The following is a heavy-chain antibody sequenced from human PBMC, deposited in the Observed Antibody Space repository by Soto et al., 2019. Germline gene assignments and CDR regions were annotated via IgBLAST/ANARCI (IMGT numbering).Heavy chain of an antibody. D-gene: IGHD6-13*01. CDR1: GFTLSSYG. CDR2: IWYDGSNK. J-gene: IGHJ4*02. Sequence: QVQLVESGGGVVQPGRSLRLSCAASGFTLSSYGMHWVRQAPGKGLEWVAVIWYDGSNKYYADSVKGRFTISRDNSKNTRYLPMNSLRAEDTAVYYCARDWVTSPRSIAAARCKGGDFDYWGQGTLVTVSS. CDR3: ARDWVTSPRSIAAARCKGGDFDY. V-gene: IGHV3-33*01.